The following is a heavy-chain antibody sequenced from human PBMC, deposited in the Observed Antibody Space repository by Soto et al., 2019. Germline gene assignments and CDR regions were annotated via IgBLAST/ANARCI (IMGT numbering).Heavy chain of an antibody. D-gene: IGHD3-9*01. CDR2: IIPIFGTA. CDR1: GGTFSSYA. V-gene: IGHV1-69*01. CDR3: ARIRLYYDILTGYEYYYYYYGMDD. Sequence: QVQLVQSGAEVKKPGSSVKVSCKASGGTFSSYAISWVRQAPGQGLEWMGGIIPIFGTANYAQKFQGRVTITADESSSTAYMELSSLRSEDTAVYYCARIRLYYDILTGYEYYYYYYGMDDWGQGTTVTVSS. J-gene: IGHJ6*02.